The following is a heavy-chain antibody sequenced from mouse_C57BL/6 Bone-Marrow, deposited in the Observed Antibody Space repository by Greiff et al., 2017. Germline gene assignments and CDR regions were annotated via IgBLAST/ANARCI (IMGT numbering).Heavy chain of an antibody. J-gene: IGHJ3*01. Sequence: EVHLVESGGGLVKPGGSLKLSCAASGFTFSSYAMSWVRQTPEKRLEWVATISDGGSYTYYPDNVKGRFTISRDNAKNNLYLQMSHLKSEDTAMYYCALWYAWFAYWGQGTLVTVSA. V-gene: IGHV5-4*01. D-gene: IGHD2-1*01. CDR1: GFTFSSYA. CDR2: ISDGGSYT. CDR3: ALWYAWFAY.